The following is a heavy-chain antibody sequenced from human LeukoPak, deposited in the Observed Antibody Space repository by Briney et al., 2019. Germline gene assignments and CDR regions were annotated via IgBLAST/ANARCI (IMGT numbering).Heavy chain of an antibody. J-gene: IGHJ5*02. Sequence: PGGSLRLSCAASGFSFSAYNMNWVRQAPGKGLEWVANIKQDGSEKYYVDSVKGRFTISRDNAKNSLYLQMNSLRAEDTAVYYCARDPFSWFDPWGQGTLVTVSS. CDR2: IKQDGSEK. D-gene: IGHD2/OR15-2a*01. CDR3: ARDPFSWFDP. CDR1: GFSFSAYN. V-gene: IGHV3-7*01.